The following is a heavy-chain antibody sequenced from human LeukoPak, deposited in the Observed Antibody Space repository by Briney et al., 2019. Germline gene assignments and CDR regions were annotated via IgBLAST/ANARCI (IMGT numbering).Heavy chain of an antibody. D-gene: IGHD6-19*01. J-gene: IGHJ3*01. CDR1: GLTFSSDW. Sequence: GGSLRLSCAASGLTFSSDWMHWVRQVPGERPVWVSRINSDGSRLTSADSVKGRFTISRDNAKNTLSLQMKNLRAEDTAVYYCVRETRTGLDLSFDLWGRGTEVTVSS. V-gene: IGHV3-74*01. CDR3: VRETRTGLDLSFDL. CDR2: INSDGSRL.